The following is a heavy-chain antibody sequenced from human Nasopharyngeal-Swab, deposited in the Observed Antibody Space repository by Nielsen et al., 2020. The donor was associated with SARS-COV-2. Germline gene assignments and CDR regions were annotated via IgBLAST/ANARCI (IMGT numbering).Heavy chain of an antibody. CDR1: GGSISSSSYY. V-gene: IGHV4-39*01. Sequence: SETLSLTCTVSGGSISSSSYYWGWIRQPPGKGLEWIGSIYYSGSTYYNPSLKSRVTTSVDTSKNQFSLKLSSVTAADTAVYYCANLYDSSGYYQPYFDCWGQGTLVTVSS. D-gene: IGHD3-22*01. CDR2: IYYSGST. CDR3: ANLYDSSGYYQPYFDC. J-gene: IGHJ4*02.